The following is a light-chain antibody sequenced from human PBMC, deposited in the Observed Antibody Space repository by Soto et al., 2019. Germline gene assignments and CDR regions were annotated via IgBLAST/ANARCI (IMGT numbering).Light chain of an antibody. V-gene: IGKV1-27*01. CDR1: QGIRNY. J-gene: IGKJ3*01. Sequence: DIQMTQSPTSLSASVGDRVTITCRASQGIRNYVAWYQQIPGKAPKLLIYAASTLQSGVPSRFSGSGSGTDFTLTIYGLQPEDVATYSCPKYSSVPVFGPANKVAIK. CDR2: AAS. CDR3: PKYSSVPV.